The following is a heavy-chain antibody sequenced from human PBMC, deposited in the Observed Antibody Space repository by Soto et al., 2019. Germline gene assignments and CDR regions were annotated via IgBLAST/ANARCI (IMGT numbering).Heavy chain of an antibody. CDR2: IWYDGSNK. CDR1: GFTFSSYG. Sequence: SLRLSCAASGFTFSSYGMHWVRQAPGMGLEWVAVIWYDGSNKYHADSVKGRFTISRGNSKNTLYLQMKSLRAEDTAVYYCARVGFGDYDADYWGQGTLVTVSS. CDR3: ARVGFGDYDADY. D-gene: IGHD4-17*01. V-gene: IGHV3-33*01. J-gene: IGHJ4*02.